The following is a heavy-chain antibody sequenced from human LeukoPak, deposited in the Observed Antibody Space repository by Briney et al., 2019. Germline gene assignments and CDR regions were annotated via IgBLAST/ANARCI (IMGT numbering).Heavy chain of an antibody. J-gene: IGHJ4*02. Sequence: ASVKVSCKVSGYTLTELSMHWVRQAPGKGLEWMGGFDPEDGETIYAQKFQGRVIMTEDTSTDTAYMELSSLRSEDTAVYYCATDPGITIFGVVTGVYWGQGTLVTVSS. CDR1: GYTLTELS. V-gene: IGHV1-24*01. CDR2: FDPEDGET. D-gene: IGHD3-3*01. CDR3: ATDPGITIFGVVTGVY.